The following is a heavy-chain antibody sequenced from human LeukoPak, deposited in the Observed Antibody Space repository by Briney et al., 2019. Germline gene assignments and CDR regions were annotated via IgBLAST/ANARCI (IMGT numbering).Heavy chain of an antibody. V-gene: IGHV3-23*01. Sequence: RTGGSLRLSCAASGFTFSSYGMSWVRQAPGKGLEWVSAISGSGGSTYYADSVKGRFTISRDNSKNTLYLQMNSLRAEDTAVYYCAKDHIVVVTAIPNFDYWGQGTLVTVSS. CDR3: AKDHIVVVTAIPNFDY. D-gene: IGHD2-21*02. CDR2: ISGSGGST. J-gene: IGHJ4*02. CDR1: GFTFSSYG.